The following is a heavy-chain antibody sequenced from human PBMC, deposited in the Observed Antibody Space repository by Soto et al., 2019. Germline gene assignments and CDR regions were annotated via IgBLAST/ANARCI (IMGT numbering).Heavy chain of an antibody. J-gene: IGHJ5*02. V-gene: IGHV4-34*01. CDR1: GGSFSGYY. Sequence: PSETLSLTCAVYGGSFSGYYWSWIRQPPGKGLEWIGEINHSGSTNYNPSLKSRVTISVDTSKNQFSLKLSSVTAADTAVYYCASGGFGELSLKNWFDPWGQGTLVTVSS. CDR2: INHSGST. CDR3: ASGGFGELSLKNWFDP. D-gene: IGHD3-10*01.